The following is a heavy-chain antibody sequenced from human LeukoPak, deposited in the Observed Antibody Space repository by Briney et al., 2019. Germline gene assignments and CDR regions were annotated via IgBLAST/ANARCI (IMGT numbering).Heavy chain of an antibody. J-gene: IGHJ5*02. D-gene: IGHD6-19*01. CDR2: INPNSGGT. V-gene: IGHV1-2*02. CDR1: GYTFTGYY. CDR3: ARLLGSSGWYGGNWFDP. Sequence: GASVKVSCKASGYTFTGYYMHWVRQAPGQGLEWMGWINPNSGGTNYAQKFQGRVTMTRDTSISTAYMELCRLRSDDTAVYYCARLLGSSGWYGGNWFDPWGQGTLVTVSS.